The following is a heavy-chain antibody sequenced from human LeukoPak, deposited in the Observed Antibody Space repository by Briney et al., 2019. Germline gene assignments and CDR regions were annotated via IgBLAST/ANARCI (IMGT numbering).Heavy chain of an antibody. J-gene: IGHJ5*02. CDR3: ARAITGDTVCTFDP. CDR2: IDSDGIST. Sequence: QSGGSLRLSCAASGFTFSSYWMHWVRQAPGKGLVWVSRIDSDGISTSYADSVKGRFTISRDNAKNTLYLQMNSLRAEDTAVYFCARAITGDTVCTFDPWGQGTLVTVSS. CDR1: GFTFSSYW. D-gene: IGHD3-10*01. V-gene: IGHV3-74*01.